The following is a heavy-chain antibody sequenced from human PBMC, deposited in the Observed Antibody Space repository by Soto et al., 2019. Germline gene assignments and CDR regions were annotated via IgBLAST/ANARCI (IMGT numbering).Heavy chain of an antibody. CDR3: ASDRRFCSGFSCETETYGGGDY. Sequence: QVQLVQSGAEVKKPGSSVKVSCKTSGATFTRYAISWLRQAPGQGLEWMGGIIPMYGTTKYAQKFQERVTITADGSKSTASMELSSLRSYDTSVFYRASDRRFCSGFSCETETYGGGDYWGQGTLVTVSS. J-gene: IGHJ4*02. D-gene: IGHD2-2*01. CDR1: GATFTRYA. V-gene: IGHV1-69*01. CDR2: IIPMYGTT.